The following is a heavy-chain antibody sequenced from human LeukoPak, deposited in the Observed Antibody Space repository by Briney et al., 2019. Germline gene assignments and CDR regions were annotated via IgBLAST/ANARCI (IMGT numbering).Heavy chain of an antibody. J-gene: IGHJ4*02. D-gene: IGHD3-10*01. CDR1: GGSFSGYY. V-gene: IGHV4-34*01. CDR3: ATDRYYGSGSYYKFDF. CDR2: INHSGST. Sequence: SGTLSLTCAVSGGSFSGYYWSWIRQPPGKGLEWIGEINHSGSTNYNPSLKSRVTISVDTSKKQFSLSLNSMTAADTAVYYCATDRYYGSGSYYKFDFWGQGTLVTVSS.